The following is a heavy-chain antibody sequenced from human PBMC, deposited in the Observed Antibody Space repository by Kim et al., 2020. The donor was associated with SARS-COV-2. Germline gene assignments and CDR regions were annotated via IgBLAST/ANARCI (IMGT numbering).Heavy chain of an antibody. D-gene: IGHD1-26*01. V-gene: IGHV3-30*01. J-gene: IGHJ5*02. CDR3: ARDVSGSYLFWFDP. Sequence: AGSVKGRFTISRDNSKNTLYLQMTSLRAEDTAVYYCARDVSGSYLFWFDPWGQGTLVTVSS.